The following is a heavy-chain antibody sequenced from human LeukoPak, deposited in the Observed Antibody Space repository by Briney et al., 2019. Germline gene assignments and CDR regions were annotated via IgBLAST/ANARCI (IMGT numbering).Heavy chain of an antibody. Sequence: SQTLSLTCTVSGGSISSGGYYWSWIRQHPGKGLEWVGYIYYSGSTYYNPSLKSRVTISVDTSKNQFSLKLSSVTAADTAVYYCARLGASDAFDIWGQGTMVTVSS. CDR1: GGSISSGGYY. CDR2: IYYSGST. D-gene: IGHD1-26*01. J-gene: IGHJ3*02. V-gene: IGHV4-31*03. CDR3: ARLGASDAFDI.